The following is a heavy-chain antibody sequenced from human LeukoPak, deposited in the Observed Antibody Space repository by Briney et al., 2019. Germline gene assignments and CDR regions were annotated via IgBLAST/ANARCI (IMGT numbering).Heavy chain of an antibody. CDR1: GYTFTSYY. D-gene: IGHD1-26*01. Sequence: ASVKVSCKASGYTFTSYYMHWVRQAPGQGLEWMGWINPNSGGTNYAQKFQGRVTMTRDTSISTAYMELSRLRSDDTAVYYCARRVGAKYYFDYWGQGTLVTVSS. V-gene: IGHV1-2*02. CDR3: ARRVGAKYYFDY. J-gene: IGHJ4*02. CDR2: INPNSGGT.